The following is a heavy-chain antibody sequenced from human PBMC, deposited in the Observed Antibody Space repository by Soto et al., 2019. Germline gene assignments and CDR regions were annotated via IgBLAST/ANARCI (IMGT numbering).Heavy chain of an antibody. J-gene: IGHJ4*02. V-gene: IGHV3-23*01. CDR3: AKDHGIRGEDLKSHFDN. CDR1: GFTFSSYG. CDR2: ISGSGDTT. Sequence: EVQLLESGGGLVQPGRSLRLSCAASGFTFSSYGMSWVRQAPGKGLEWVSVISGSGDTTKYADFVKGRFRISRDNSKNSLFLQMNSLRAEDTAVYYCAKDHGIRGEDLKSHFDNRGQGTLVTVSS. D-gene: IGHD3-10*01.